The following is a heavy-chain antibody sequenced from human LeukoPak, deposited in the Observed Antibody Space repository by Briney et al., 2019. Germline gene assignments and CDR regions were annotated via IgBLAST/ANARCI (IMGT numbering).Heavy chain of an antibody. V-gene: IGHV5-51*01. CDR1: GYSFTSYW. CDR2: IYPGDSDT. CDR3: ARVSGTTVTRRSYYFDY. Sequence: GESLKISCKGSGYSFTSYWIGWVRQMPGKGLEWMGIIYPGDSDTRYSPSFQGQVTISADKSISTAYLQWSSLKASGTAMYYCARVSGTTVTRRSYYFDYWGQGTLVTVSS. J-gene: IGHJ4*02. D-gene: IGHD4-17*01.